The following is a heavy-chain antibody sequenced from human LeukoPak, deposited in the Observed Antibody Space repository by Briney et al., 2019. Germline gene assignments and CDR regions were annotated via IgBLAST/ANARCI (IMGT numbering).Heavy chain of an antibody. J-gene: IGHJ4*02. CDR3: TKRRPESSGWRFYDY. D-gene: IGHD6-19*01. V-gene: IGHV3-23*01. Sequence: TGGSLRLSCAASGFTFSTYAMSWVRQAPGKGLEWVSVIGGSGDFTNYADSVKGRFTISRDNSENTLFLQMNSLRADDTAVYFCTKRRPESSGWRFYDYWGQGALVTVSS. CDR1: GFTFSTYA. CDR2: IGGSGDFT.